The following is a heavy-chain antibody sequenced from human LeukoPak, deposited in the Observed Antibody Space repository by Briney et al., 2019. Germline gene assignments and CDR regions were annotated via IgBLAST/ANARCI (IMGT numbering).Heavy chain of an antibody. V-gene: IGHV3-11*04. Sequence: GGSLRLSCAASGFTFSDYYMSWIRQAPGKGLEWVSYISSSGSIINYADSVKGRFTISRDNAKNSLYLQMNSLRAEDTAVYYCAACSSTSCSYYYYYYMDVWGKGTTVTVSS. J-gene: IGHJ6*03. CDR1: GFTFSDYY. D-gene: IGHD2-2*01. CDR3: AACSSTSCSYYYYYYMDV. CDR2: ISSSGSII.